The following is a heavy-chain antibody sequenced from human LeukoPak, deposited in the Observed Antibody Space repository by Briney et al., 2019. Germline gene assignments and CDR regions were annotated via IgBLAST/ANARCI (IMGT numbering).Heavy chain of an antibody. Sequence: GGSLRLSCVGSGFTFSSYTMNWVRQAPGKGLEWVSSIGGSSGTIYYADSVKGRFTISRDNAKNSLFLQMSSLRAEDTAVYYCARDYYDSSGYPIDYWGQGTLVTVSS. V-gene: IGHV3-48*04. D-gene: IGHD3-22*01. CDR1: GFTFSSYT. CDR2: IGGSSGTI. J-gene: IGHJ4*02. CDR3: ARDYYDSSGYPIDY.